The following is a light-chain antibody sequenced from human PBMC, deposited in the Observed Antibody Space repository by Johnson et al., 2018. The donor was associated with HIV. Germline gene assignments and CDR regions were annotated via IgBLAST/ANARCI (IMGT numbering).Light chain of an antibody. J-gene: IGLJ1*01. CDR1: SSNIGNNY. CDR3: GTWDSSLSAGYV. Sequence: QSVLSQPPSVSAAPGQKVTISCSGSSSNIGNNYVSWYQQLPGTAPKVLIYDNNKRPSGIPDRFSGSKSGTSATLGITGLQTGDEADYYCGTWDSSLSAGYVFGTGTKVTVL. CDR2: DNN. V-gene: IGLV1-51*01.